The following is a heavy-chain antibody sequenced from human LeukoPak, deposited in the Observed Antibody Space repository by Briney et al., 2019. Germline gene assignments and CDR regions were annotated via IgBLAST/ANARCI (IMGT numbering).Heavy chain of an antibody. Sequence: GGSLRLSCAASGFTFSKYWVQWVRQAQGKGLVWVARIDSDGTSTTSADSVQGRLTISRNNAENTLYSQMNRLRAESTAVYFWARGNAHAFDIWGQGTTVTVSS. CDR2: IDSDGTST. CDR1: GFTFSKYW. CDR3: ARGNAHAFDI. V-gene: IGHV3-74*01. D-gene: IGHD1-1*01. J-gene: IGHJ3*02.